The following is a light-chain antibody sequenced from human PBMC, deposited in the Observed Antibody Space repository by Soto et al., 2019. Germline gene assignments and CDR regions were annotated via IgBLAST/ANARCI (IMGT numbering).Light chain of an antibody. Sequence: QSALTQPASVSGSPGQSITIYCTGTSSDVGRYNYVSWYQQHPGRAPRLIVYEVINRPAGVSNRFSGSKSGNTASLTISGLHAADEANYYCCSYTRSSTLLFGGGTKVTVL. V-gene: IGLV2-14*01. CDR1: SSDVGRYNY. J-gene: IGLJ2*01. CDR3: CSYTRSSTLL. CDR2: EVI.